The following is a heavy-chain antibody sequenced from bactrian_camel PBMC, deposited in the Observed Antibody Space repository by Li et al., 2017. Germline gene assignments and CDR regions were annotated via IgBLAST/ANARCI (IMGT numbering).Heavy chain of an antibody. CDR1: GFVFSSYV. D-gene: IGHD4*01. CDR2: NTGGGDSA. V-gene: IGHV3S40*01. J-gene: IGHJ4*01. CDR3: AADRSWPGRLCYPDNSFGN. Sequence: VQLVESGGGLVQSGGSLRLSCVASGFVFSSYVMRWVRQAPGKGLEWVSASNTGGGDSAYYSDSVKGRFTISRDNDKDTLYLQMTSLKPEDTALYYCAADRSWPGRLCYPDNSFGNWGQGTQVTVS.